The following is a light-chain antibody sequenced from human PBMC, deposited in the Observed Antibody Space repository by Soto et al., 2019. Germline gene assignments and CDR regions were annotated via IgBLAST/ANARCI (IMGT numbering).Light chain of an antibody. CDR3: SSYTSISTWV. J-gene: IGLJ3*02. CDR2: EVS. Sequence: QSALTQPASVSGSPGQSITISCTGTTSDVGGYDFVSWYQQHPGKAPKLMIYEVSSRPSGVSYRFSGSKSGNTASLTISGLQAEDEADYYCSSYTSISTWVFGGGTKLTVL. CDR1: TSDVGGYDF. V-gene: IGLV2-14*01.